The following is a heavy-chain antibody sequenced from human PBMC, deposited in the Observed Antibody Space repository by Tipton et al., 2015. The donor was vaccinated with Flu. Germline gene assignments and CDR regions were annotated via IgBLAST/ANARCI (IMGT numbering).Heavy chain of an antibody. CDR2: IYHSGTT. J-gene: IGHJ4*02. CDR1: GYSIRSAYY. D-gene: IGHD2-21*01. V-gene: IGHV4-38-2*02. Sequence: TLSLTCSVSGYSIRSAYYWGWVRRPPGKGLEWIGTIYHSGTTYYNPSLKSRLTISVDTSKNQFSLRLSSVTAADTAVYYCAKGHGDSFPTSRIFDWWGQGTLVTVSS. CDR3: AKGHGDSFPTSRIFDW.